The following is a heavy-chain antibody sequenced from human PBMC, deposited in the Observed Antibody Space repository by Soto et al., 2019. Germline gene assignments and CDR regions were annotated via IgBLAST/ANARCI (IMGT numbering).Heavy chain of an antibody. V-gene: IGHV1-69*12. CDR1: GGTFSTYA. Sequence: QVQLVQSGAEVKKPGSSVKVSCKASGGTFSTYAFSWVRQAPGQGLEWMGGIIPIFGTPNYAPKFQGRVTITADESTSTAYMWLSGLRSEATAVYSCASYGSGSYVAYWGQGTLVTVSS. J-gene: IGHJ4*02. CDR3: ASYGSGSYVAY. D-gene: IGHD3-10*01. CDR2: IIPIFGTP.